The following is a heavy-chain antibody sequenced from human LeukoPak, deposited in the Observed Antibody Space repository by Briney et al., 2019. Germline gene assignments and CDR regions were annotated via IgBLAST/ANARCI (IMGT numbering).Heavy chain of an antibody. CDR3: ARDRCSGGSCYGYYYGMDV. CDR2: IRYDGSNK. CDR1: AFTFSNDG. V-gene: IGHV3-30*02. J-gene: IGHJ6*02. D-gene: IGHD2-15*01. Sequence: GGSLRLSCAASAFTFSNDGMHWVRQAPGKGLEWVAFIRYDGSNKYYADSVKGRFTISRDNSKNTLYLQMNSLRAEDTAVYYCARDRCSGGSCYGYYYGMDVWGQGTTVTVSS.